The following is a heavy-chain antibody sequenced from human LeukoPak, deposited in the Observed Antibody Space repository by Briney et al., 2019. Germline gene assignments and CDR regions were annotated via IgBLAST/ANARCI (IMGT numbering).Heavy chain of an antibody. D-gene: IGHD2-2*01. CDR1: GFTFSDHY. J-gene: IGHJ4*02. V-gene: IGHV3-11*06. CDR3: ARDRVSTSFD. Sequence: GGSLRLSCAASGFTFSDHYMSWIRPAPGEGLGWVSYISSSISYTNYTDSLKGRFTISRDNAKNSLYLQMNRLRAEDTAVYYCARDRVSTSFDWGQGTLVTVSS. CDR2: ISSSISYT.